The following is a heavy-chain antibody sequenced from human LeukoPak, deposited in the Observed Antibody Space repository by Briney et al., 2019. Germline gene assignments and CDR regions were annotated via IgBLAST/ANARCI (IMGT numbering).Heavy chain of an antibody. D-gene: IGHD6-13*01. Sequence: PSETLSLTCSVSGVSISSRSYYWAWIRQPPGKGLEWIGSIYYSGSTYHDLSLKSRVTISVDTSKNQFSLKLSSVTAADTAVYYCARQQQLVSYYFDYWGQGTLVTVSS. J-gene: IGHJ4*02. CDR1: GVSISSRSYY. CDR3: ARQQQLVSYYFDY. CDR2: IYYSGST. V-gene: IGHV4-39*01.